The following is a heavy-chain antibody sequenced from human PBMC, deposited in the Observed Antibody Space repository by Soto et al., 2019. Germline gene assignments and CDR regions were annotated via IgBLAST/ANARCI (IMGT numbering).Heavy chain of an antibody. J-gene: IGHJ4*02. CDR2: LIPILGTT. Sequence: ASVKVSCKASGGTFSSDAVSWVRQAPGQGLEWMGGLIPILGTTHYAQKFQGRVTITADESTNTAYMELSSLRSDDTAVYYCARASGYDSGWYHDFWGQCTRVTVSS. D-gene: IGHD6-19*01. CDR3: ARASGYDSGWYHDF. CDR1: GGTFSSDA. V-gene: IGHV1-69*13.